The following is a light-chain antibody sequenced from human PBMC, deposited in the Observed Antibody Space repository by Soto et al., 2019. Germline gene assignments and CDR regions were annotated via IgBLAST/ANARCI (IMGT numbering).Light chain of an antibody. CDR2: EVN. V-gene: IGLV2-14*01. CDR3: NSLRVNHLYV. Sequence: QSVLTQPASLSGSPGQSITISCTGTSSDIGAYDYVSWFQQHPGKAPKLMISEVNNRPSGVSNRFSASKSGNTASLTISGLQAEDEADYYCNSLRVNHLYVFGSGTKVTVL. CDR1: SSDIGAYDY. J-gene: IGLJ1*01.